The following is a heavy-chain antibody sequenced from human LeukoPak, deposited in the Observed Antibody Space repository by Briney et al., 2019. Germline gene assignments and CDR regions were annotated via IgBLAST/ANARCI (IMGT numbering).Heavy chain of an antibody. CDR1: GYSISSGYY. D-gene: IGHD6-19*01. Sequence: PSETLSLTCAVSGYSISSGYYWGWIRQPPGKGLEWIGSIYYSGSTNYNPSLKSRVTISVDTSKNQFSLKLSSVTAADTAVYYCARVQVSQWLVQFWFDPWGQGTLVTVSS. V-gene: IGHV4-38-2*01. J-gene: IGHJ5*02. CDR2: IYYSGST. CDR3: ARVQVSQWLVQFWFDP.